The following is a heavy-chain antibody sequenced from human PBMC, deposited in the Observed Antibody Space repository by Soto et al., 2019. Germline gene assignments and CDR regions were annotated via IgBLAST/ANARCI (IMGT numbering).Heavy chain of an antibody. D-gene: IGHD2-21*01. Sequence: QVHLVESGGGVVQPGTSLRLACAASGFTLSNIGMQWVRQAPGKGLEWVAVISAGGNTKYYADSVKGRFTISRDNSKNTLFLQMNSLRTEYTAVYYCAKESGGERYAAYFDLWGQGTLVTVSA. V-gene: IGHV3-30*18. CDR3: AKESGGERYAAYFDL. CDR1: GFTLSNIG. J-gene: IGHJ4*02. CDR2: ISAGGNTK.